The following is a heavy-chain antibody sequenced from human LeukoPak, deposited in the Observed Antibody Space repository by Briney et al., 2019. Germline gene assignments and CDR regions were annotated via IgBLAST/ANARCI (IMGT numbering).Heavy chain of an antibody. CDR3: AGESRICSSTNCYFDY. J-gene: IGHJ4*02. CDR2: IWYDGSKK. D-gene: IGHD2-2*01. Sequence: PGGSLRLSCAASGLTFSSYGMHWVRQAPGKGLEWVAVIWYDGSKKDYADSVKGRFTISRDSSKNTLYLQMNSLRAEDTAVYYCAGESRICSSTNCYFDYWGQGTLVTVSS. V-gene: IGHV3-33*01. CDR1: GLTFSSYG.